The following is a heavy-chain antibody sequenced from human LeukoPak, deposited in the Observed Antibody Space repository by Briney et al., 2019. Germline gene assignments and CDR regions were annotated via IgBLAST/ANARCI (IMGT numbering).Heavy chain of an antibody. D-gene: IGHD6-19*01. J-gene: IGHJ5*02. Sequence: ASVKVSCKASGYTFTSYDINWVRQAPGQGLEWMGWMNPNSVNTGYAQKFQGRVTMTRDASISTAYMELSSLRSDDTAVYYCARAQSGWLNWFDPWGQGTLVTVSS. CDR1: GYTFTSYD. CDR2: MNPNSVNT. V-gene: IGHV1-8*01. CDR3: ARAQSGWLNWFDP.